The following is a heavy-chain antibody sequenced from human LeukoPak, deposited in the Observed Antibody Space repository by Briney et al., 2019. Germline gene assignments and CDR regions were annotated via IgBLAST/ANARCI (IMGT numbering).Heavy chain of an antibody. J-gene: IGHJ4*02. CDR1: GGSFSGYY. CDR2: INHSGST. CDR3: AAKLRNYYDSSGYPLPFDY. Sequence: SETLSLTCAVYGGSFSGYYWSWIRQPPGKGLEWIGEINHSGSTNYNPSLKSRVTISVDTSENQFSLKLSSVTAADTAVYYCAAKLRNYYDSSGYPLPFDYWGQGTLVTVSS. D-gene: IGHD3-22*01. V-gene: IGHV4-34*01.